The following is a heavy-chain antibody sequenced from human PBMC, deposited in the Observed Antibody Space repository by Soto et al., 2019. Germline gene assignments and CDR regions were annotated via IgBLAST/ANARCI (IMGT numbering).Heavy chain of an antibody. D-gene: IGHD2-2*01. Sequence: GGSLRLSCAASGFTFSSYWMSWVRQAPGKGLEWVANIKQDGSEKYYVDSEKGRFTISRDNAKNSLYLQMNSLRAEDTAVYYCARVSEQNIVVVPAAMSAFDIWGQGTMVTVSS. J-gene: IGHJ3*02. CDR3: ARVSEQNIVVVPAAMSAFDI. CDR1: GFTFSSYW. V-gene: IGHV3-7*03. CDR2: IKQDGSEK.